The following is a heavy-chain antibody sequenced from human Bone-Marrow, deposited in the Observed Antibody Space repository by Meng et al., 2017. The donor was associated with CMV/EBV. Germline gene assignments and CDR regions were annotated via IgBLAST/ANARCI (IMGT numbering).Heavy chain of an antibody. Sequence: ASVKVSCKASGYTFTSYDINWVRQATGQGLEWMGWMNPNSGNTGYAQKFQGRVTMTRNTSISTAYMELSSLRSEDTAVYYCARGFKKYQLPRPSRFDPWGQGTLVTVYS. J-gene: IGHJ5*02. CDR2: MNPNSGNT. CDR3: ARGFKKYQLPRPSRFDP. D-gene: IGHD2-2*01. V-gene: IGHV1-8*01. CDR1: GYTFTSYD.